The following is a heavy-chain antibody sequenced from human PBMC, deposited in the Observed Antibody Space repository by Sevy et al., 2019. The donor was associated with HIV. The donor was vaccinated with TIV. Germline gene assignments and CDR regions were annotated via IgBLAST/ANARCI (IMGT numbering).Heavy chain of an antibody. CDR2: ISSSGSTI. CDR1: GFTFSDYY. Sequence: GGSLRLSCAASGFTFSDYYMSWIRQAPGKGLEWVSYISSSGSTIYYEDSVKGRFTISRVNAKNSLYLQMNSLRAEDTAVYYCARGGIAAADPTYYYYYGMDVWGQGTTVTVSS. CDR3: ARGGIAAADPTYYYYYGMDV. D-gene: IGHD6-13*01. J-gene: IGHJ6*02. V-gene: IGHV3-11*01.